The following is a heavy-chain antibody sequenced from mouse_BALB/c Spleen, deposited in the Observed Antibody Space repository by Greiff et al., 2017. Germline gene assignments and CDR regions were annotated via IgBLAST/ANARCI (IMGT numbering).Heavy chain of an antibody. D-gene: IGHD2-4*01. Sequence: VQLKESGPGLVAPSQSLSITCTVSGFSLTSYGVHWVRQPPGKGLEWLGVIWAGGSTNYNSALMSRLSISKDNSKSQVFLKMNSLQTDDTAMYYCARESYYDYDRGYYFDYWGQGTTLTVSS. CDR1: GFSLTSYG. J-gene: IGHJ2*01. CDR3: ARESYYDYDRGYYFDY. V-gene: IGHV2-9*02. CDR2: IWAGGST.